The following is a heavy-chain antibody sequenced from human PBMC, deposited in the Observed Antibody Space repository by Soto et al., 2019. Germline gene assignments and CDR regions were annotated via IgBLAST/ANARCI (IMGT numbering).Heavy chain of an antibody. D-gene: IGHD3-10*01. CDR2: VYYSGSA. Sequence: SETLSLTCTVSGGSIRSYYWNWIRQPPGKTLEWIGDVYYSGSANYNPSLKSRVTISVDMSRNQFSLKLKSVTAADTAVYYCARGGKVRRRAPFAYWGQGALVTVSS. J-gene: IGHJ4*02. V-gene: IGHV4-59*01. CDR3: ARGGKVRRRAPFAY. CDR1: GGSIRSYY.